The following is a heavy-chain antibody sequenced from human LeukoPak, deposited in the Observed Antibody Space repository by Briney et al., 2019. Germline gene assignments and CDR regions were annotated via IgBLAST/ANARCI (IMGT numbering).Heavy chain of an antibody. CDR2: ISSSSSYI. J-gene: IGHJ5*02. CDR1: GFTFSSYS. V-gene: IGHV3-21*01. Sequence: GGTLRLSCAASGFTFSSYSMNWVRQAPGKGLEWVSSISSSSSYIYYADSVKGRFTISRDNAKNTLYLQMNSLRAEDTAVYYCARDGVEFYNWFDPWGQGTLVTVSS. CDR3: ARDGVEFYNWFDP. D-gene: IGHD2-21*01.